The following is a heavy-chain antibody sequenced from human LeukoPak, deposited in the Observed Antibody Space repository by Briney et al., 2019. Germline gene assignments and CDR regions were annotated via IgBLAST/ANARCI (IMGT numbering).Heavy chain of an antibody. Sequence: SESLSLTCTVSGGSISNYYWSWIRQPPGKGLEWIGYIYNSGHTNYNPSLKSRVTISEDTSKNQLSLKLSSVTAADTAVYYCARAAVTTSRYFQHWGQGTLVTVSS. CDR3: ARAAVTTSRYFQH. V-gene: IGHV4-59*01. CDR2: IYNSGHT. J-gene: IGHJ1*01. D-gene: IGHD4-17*01. CDR1: GGSISNYY.